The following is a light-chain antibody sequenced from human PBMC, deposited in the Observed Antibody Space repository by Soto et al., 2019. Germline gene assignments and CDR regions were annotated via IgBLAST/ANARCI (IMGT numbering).Light chain of an antibody. CDR1: QSLSGN. CDR3: QHYNSYSEA. Sequence: EIVMTQSPATLAGSPGETVTLSCRASQSLSGNLAWYQQKPGQAPRLLIFRASTRATGVPARFSGRGSGTEFTLTISGLQSEDFATYYCQHYNSYSEAFGQGTKVELK. CDR2: RAS. J-gene: IGKJ1*01. V-gene: IGKV3-15*01.